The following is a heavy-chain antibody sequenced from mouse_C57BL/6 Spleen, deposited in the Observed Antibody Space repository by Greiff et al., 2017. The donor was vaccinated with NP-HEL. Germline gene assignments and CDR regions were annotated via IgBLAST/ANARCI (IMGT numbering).Heavy chain of an antibody. D-gene: IGHD1-1*01. J-gene: IGHJ4*01. V-gene: IGHV5-17*01. CDR3: ARTYYYGSRGAMDD. Sequence: EVQVVESGGGLVKPGGSLKLSCAASGFTFSDYGMHWVRQAPEKGLEWVAYISSGSSTIYYADTVKGRFTISRDNAKNTLFLQMTSLRSEDTAMYYCARTYYYGSRGAMDDWGQGTSVTVSS. CDR1: GFTFSDYG. CDR2: ISSGSSTI.